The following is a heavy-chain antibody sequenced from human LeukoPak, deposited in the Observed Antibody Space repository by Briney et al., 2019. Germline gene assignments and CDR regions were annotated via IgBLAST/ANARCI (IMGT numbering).Heavy chain of an antibody. CDR1: GFTFSSYA. Sequence: GGSLRLSCAASGFTFSSYAMSWVRQAPGKGLEWVSAISGSGGSTYYADSVKGRFTISRDNSKNTLYLQMNSLRAEDTAVYYCARSDYYYYYMDVWGKGTTVTVSS. J-gene: IGHJ6*03. V-gene: IGHV3-23*01. CDR3: ARSDYYYYYMDV. CDR2: ISGSGGST.